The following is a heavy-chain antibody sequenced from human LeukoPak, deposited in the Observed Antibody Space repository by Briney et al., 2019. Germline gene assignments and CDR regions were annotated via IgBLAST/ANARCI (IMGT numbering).Heavy chain of an antibody. CDR2: ISGSGGST. J-gene: IGHJ6*03. Sequence: GGSLRLSCAASGFTVSSNYMSWVRQAPGKGLEWVSAISGSGGSTYYADSVKGRFTISRDNSKNTLYLQMNSLRAEDTAVYYCAKGNYYGSGSGSYYYMDVWGKGTTVTVSS. V-gene: IGHV3-23*01. D-gene: IGHD3-10*01. CDR3: AKGNYYGSGSGSYYYMDV. CDR1: GFTVSSNY.